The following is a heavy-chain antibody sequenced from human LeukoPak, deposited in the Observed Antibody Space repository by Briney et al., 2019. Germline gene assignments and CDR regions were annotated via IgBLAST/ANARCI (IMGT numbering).Heavy chain of an antibody. CDR1: GYSFTSYW. CDR2: IYPGDSDT. CDR3: ARVSRYSGYEGDAFDI. V-gene: IGHV5-51*01. D-gene: IGHD5-12*01. Sequence: GESLKISCKGSGYSFTSYWIGWVRQMPGKGLEWMGIIYPGDSDTRYGPSFQGQVTISADKSISTAYLQWSSLKTSDTAMHYCARVSRYSGYEGDAFDIWGQGTMVTVSS. J-gene: IGHJ3*02.